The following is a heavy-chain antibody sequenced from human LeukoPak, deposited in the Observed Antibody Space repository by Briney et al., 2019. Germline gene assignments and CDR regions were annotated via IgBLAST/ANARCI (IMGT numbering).Heavy chain of an antibody. CDR3: ARTRGYQEPDAFDI. CDR1: GASISSGGYS. Sequence: SETLSLTCAVSGASISSGGYSWRWIRQPPGKGLEWIGYIYHSGSTYYYPSLKSRVTISVDRSKNQFSLKLSSVTAADTAVYYCARTRGYQEPDAFDIWGQGTMVTVSS. D-gene: IGHD3-22*01. J-gene: IGHJ3*02. CDR2: IYHSGST. V-gene: IGHV4-30-2*01.